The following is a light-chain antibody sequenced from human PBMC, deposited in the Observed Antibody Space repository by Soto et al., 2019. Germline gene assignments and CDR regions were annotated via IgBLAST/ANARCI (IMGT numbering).Light chain of an antibody. CDR2: ASS. CDR1: DTISVY. CDR3: QKYNIATFP. V-gene: IGKV1-27*01. J-gene: IGKJ3*01. Sequence: DIQMTQSPSSLSASVGDRVTITCRASDTISVYLAWYQHKPGKVPERLIYASSILQSGVPSRFSGSRSDTEFTLTISSLQPEDVGTYYCQKYNIATFPFGPGTKVDIX.